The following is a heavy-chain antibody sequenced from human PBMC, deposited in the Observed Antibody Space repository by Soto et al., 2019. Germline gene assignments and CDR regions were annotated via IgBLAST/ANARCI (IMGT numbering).Heavy chain of an antibody. Sequence: GGSLRLSCAASGFSFSTYWINWVRQAPGKGLEWVANIKQDGSEKYYVDSLKGRFTISRDNAKNSLYLQMNRLRAEDTAVYYCARVSWREKYGMDVWGQGTTVTVSS. J-gene: IGHJ6*02. CDR3: ARVSWREKYGMDV. CDR2: IKQDGSEK. V-gene: IGHV3-7*03. CDR1: GFSFSTYW.